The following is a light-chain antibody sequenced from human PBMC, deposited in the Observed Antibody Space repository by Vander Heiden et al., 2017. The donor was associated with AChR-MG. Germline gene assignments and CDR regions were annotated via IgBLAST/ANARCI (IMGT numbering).Light chain of an antibody. V-gene: IGKV1-33*01. Sequence: DIQMTQSPSSLYASVGDRVTITCQASQDISNYLNWYQQKPGKAPKLLIYDASKLETGVPARCSGSGSGTDFTFTISSLQPEDIATYYCQQYDNLPLTFGGGTKVEIK. CDR3: QQYDNLPLT. CDR2: DAS. CDR1: QDISNY. J-gene: IGKJ4*02.